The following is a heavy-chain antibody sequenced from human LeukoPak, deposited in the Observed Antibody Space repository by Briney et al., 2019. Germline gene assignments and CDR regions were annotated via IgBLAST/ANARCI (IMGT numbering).Heavy chain of an antibody. V-gene: IGHV3-9*03. CDR2: ISWNSGSI. CDR1: GFTFGDYG. J-gene: IGHJ5*02. Sequence: PGRSLRLSCAASGFTFGDYGMHWVRQAPGKGLEWVSGISWNSGSIAYADSVKGRFTISRDNAKNSLYLQMNSLRVEDMAFYYCAKANHDNGAYYYAVWFDPWGQGTLVTVSS. CDR3: AKANHDNGAYYYAVWFDP. D-gene: IGHD3-22*01.